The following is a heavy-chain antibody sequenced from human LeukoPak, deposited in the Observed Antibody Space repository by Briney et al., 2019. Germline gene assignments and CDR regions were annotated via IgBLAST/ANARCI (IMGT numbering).Heavy chain of an antibody. V-gene: IGHV1-2*02. CDR1: GYTFSDYY. CDR3: ARAPVVVPAAHAFDI. D-gene: IGHD2-2*01. J-gene: IGHJ3*02. CDR2: INPKSGGT. Sequence: GASVKVSCKASGYTFSDYYIHWVRRAPGQGLEWMGWINPKSGGTNYAQKFQGRVTMTRDTSISTAYMELSRLRSDDTAVYYCARAPVVVPAAHAFDIWGQGTMVTVSS.